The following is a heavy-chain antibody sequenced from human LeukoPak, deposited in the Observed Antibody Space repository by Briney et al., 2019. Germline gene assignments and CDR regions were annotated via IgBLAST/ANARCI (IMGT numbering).Heavy chain of an antibody. V-gene: IGHV1-18*01. CDR2: ISVYNGNT. J-gene: IGHJ6*03. Sequence: EASVTVSCKASGYTFTCYGLSWVRQAPGQGLEWMGRISVYNGNTKYAQKFQGRVTMTTDTSTSTAYMELRSLRSDDTAVYYCARGVVPAARDYYYYYMDVWGKGTTVTVSS. CDR3: ARGVVPAARDYYYYYMDV. CDR1: GYTFTCYG. D-gene: IGHD2-2*01.